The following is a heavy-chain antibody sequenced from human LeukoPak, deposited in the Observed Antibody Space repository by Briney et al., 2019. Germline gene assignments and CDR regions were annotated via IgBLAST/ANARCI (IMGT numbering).Heavy chain of an antibody. Sequence: ASVKVSCKASGYTFTSYGISWVRQAPGQGLEWMGWISAYNGNTNYAQKLQGRVTVTTDTSTSTAYMELRSLRSDDTAVYYCAGTITPDYGGADAFDIWGQGTMVTVSS. V-gene: IGHV1-18*01. CDR3: AGTITPDYGGADAFDI. J-gene: IGHJ3*02. CDR1: GYTFTSYG. D-gene: IGHD4-23*01. CDR2: ISAYNGNT.